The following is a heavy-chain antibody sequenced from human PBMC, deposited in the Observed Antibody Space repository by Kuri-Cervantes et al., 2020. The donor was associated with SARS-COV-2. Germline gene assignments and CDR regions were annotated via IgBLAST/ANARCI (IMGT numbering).Heavy chain of an antibody. V-gene: IGHV3-30-3*01. J-gene: IGHJ4*02. Sequence: GGSLRLSCAASGFTFSSYAMHWVRQAPGKGLEWVAVISYDGSNKYYADSVKGRFTISRDNSKNTLYLQMNSLRAEDTAVYYCARERYSYGLAWEPFDYWGQGTLVTVSS. CDR2: ISYDGSNK. CDR3: ARERYSYGLAWEPFDY. D-gene: IGHD5-18*01. CDR1: GFTFSSYA.